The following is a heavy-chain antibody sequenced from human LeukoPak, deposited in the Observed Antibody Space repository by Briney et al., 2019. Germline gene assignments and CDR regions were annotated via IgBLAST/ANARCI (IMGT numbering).Heavy chain of an antibody. CDR2: FDPEDGET. CDR3: ATDPRYFDWLLRWDYFDY. V-gene: IGHV1-24*01. D-gene: IGHD3-9*01. Sequence: GRSLRLSCAASGFTFSSYGMHWVRQAPGKGLEWMGGFDPEDGETIYAQKFQGRVTMTEDTSTDTAYMELSSLRSEDTAVYYCATDPRYFDWLLRWDYFDYWGQGTLVTVSS. CDR1: GFTFSSYG. J-gene: IGHJ4*02.